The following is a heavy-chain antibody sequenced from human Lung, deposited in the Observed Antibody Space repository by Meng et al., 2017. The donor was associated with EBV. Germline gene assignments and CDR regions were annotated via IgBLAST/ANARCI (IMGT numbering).Heavy chain of an antibody. J-gene: IGHJ4*02. V-gene: IGHV3-21*01. Sequence: EVQLVXSXXXXXEPXGXXXLACAASGFSFNNYSMNWVRQAPGKGLEWVSVIDYGGISTYYADSVKGRFTISRDNAKNSVSLQMNNLRAEDTAVYYCVREEYDPRDFWGQGTLVTVSS. CDR2: IDYGGIST. CDR1: GFSFNNYS. D-gene: IGHD3-16*01. CDR3: VREEYDPRDF.